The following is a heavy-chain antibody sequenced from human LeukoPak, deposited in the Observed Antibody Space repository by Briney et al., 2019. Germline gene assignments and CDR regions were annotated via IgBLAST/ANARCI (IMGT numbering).Heavy chain of an antibody. Sequence: SETLSLTCTVSGRSISSGGYYWSWIRQHPGKGLEWIWYIYYSGSTYYNQSLKSRVTISVDTSQNQFSLKLSSVTDADTAVYYCARGPGYGDYRVHYYFDYWGQGTLVTVSS. J-gene: IGHJ4*02. CDR2: IYYSGST. CDR1: GRSISSGGYY. D-gene: IGHD4-17*01. CDR3: ARGPGYGDYRVHYYFDY. V-gene: IGHV4-31*03.